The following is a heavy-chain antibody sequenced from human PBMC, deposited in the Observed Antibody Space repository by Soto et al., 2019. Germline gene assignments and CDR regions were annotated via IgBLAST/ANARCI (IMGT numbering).Heavy chain of an antibody. CDR2: IYHSGST. V-gene: IGHV4-4*02. Sequence: SETLSLTCAVSGGSISSSNWLRWVRQPPGKGLEWIGEIYHSGSTNYNPSLKSRVTISVDKSKNQFSLKLSSVTAADTAVYYCARDRRSYYYGSGTFDYWGQGTLVTVSS. D-gene: IGHD3-10*01. CDR1: GGSISSSNW. J-gene: IGHJ4*02. CDR3: ARDRRSYYYGSGTFDY.